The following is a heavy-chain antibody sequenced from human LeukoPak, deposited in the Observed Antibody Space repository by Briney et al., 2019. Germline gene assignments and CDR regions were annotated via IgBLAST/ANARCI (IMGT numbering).Heavy chain of an antibody. CDR2: ISGSGDNT. CDR1: GFTFSSYA. J-gene: IGHJ4*02. D-gene: IGHD1-1*01. Sequence: GGSLRLSCAASGFTFSSYAMSWVRQAPGKGLEWVSAISGSGDNTFYANSVRGRFTISRDNSKNTLFLQMNSLKAEDTALYYCARGVGTTGLYFFDYWGQGTLATVSS. CDR3: ARGVGTTGLYFFDY. V-gene: IGHV3-23*01.